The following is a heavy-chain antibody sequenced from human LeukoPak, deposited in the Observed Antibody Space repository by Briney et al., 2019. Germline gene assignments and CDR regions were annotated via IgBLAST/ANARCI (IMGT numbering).Heavy chain of an antibody. CDR1: GFTFSRYG. V-gene: IGHV3-33*08. CDR2: IWYDGSNK. J-gene: IGHJ4*02. Sequence: GGSLRLSCAASGFTFSRYGLHWVRQAPGKGLEWVAVIWYDGSNKYYADSVKGRFTISRDNSKNTLYLQMNSLRAEDTAVYYCARDYCGGDCYSNDYWGQGTLVTVSS. D-gene: IGHD2-21*02. CDR3: ARDYCGGDCYSNDY.